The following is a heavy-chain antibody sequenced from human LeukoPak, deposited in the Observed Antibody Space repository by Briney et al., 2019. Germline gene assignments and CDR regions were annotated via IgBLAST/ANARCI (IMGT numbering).Heavy chain of an antibody. CDR3: AGDPNGDYIGAFDM. CDR1: GFIFSNYA. J-gene: IGHJ3*02. CDR2: IRGSGGGT. D-gene: IGHD4-17*01. V-gene: IGHV3-23*01. Sequence: QSGGSLRLSCAASGFIFSNYALMWLRQSPGKGLEWVSAIRGSGGGTFYADSVKGRFTISRDNSKNTLYLQMNGLRAEDTAVYYCAGDPNGDYIGAFDMWGRGTLVTVSS.